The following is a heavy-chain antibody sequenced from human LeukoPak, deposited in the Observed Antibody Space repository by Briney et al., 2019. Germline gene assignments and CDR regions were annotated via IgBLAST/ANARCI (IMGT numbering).Heavy chain of an antibody. Sequence: SQTLSLTCTVSGGSISSGDYYWSWIRQPPGKGLEWIGYIYYSGSTYYNPSLKSRVTISVDTSKNQFSLKLSSVTAADTAVYCCARAGYGRYSYGRYDYWGQGTLVTVSS. D-gene: IGHD5-18*01. J-gene: IGHJ4*02. V-gene: IGHV4-30-4*08. CDR3: ARAGYGRYSYGRYDY. CDR1: GGSISSGDYY. CDR2: IYYSGST.